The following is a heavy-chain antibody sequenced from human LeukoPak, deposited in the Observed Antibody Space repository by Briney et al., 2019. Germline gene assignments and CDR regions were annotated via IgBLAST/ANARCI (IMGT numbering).Heavy chain of an antibody. V-gene: IGHV1-18*01. Sequence: ASLKVSCKPSGYTFTSYGISWVRQAPGQGLEWMGWISAYNGNTNYAQKLQGRVTMTTDTSTSTAYMELRSLRSDDTAVYYCARVFPSVAGYYYYGMDVWGQGTTVTVSS. D-gene: IGHD6-19*01. CDR2: ISAYNGNT. CDR1: GYTFTSYG. CDR3: ARVFPSVAGYYYYGMDV. J-gene: IGHJ6*02.